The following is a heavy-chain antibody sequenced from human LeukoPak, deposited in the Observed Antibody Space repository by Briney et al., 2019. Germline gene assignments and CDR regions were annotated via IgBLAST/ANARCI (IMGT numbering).Heavy chain of an antibody. CDR1: GFTFSSYA. Sequence: PGRSLRLSCAASGFTFSSYAMHWVRQAPGKGLEWVAVIWYDGSNKYYADSVKGRFTISRDNSKNTLYLQMNSLRAEDTAVYYCARDLLVRTVVTVVGYYYGMDVWGQGTTVTVSS. D-gene: IGHD4-23*01. CDR2: IWYDGSNK. J-gene: IGHJ6*02. V-gene: IGHV3-33*08. CDR3: ARDLLVRTVVTVVGYYYGMDV.